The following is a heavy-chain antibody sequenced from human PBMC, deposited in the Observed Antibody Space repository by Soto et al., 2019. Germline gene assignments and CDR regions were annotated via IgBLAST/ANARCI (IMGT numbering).Heavy chain of an antibody. J-gene: IGHJ3*02. CDR3: ARGIRILRAGPERCAFEI. D-gene: IGHD1-1*01. V-gene: IGHV3-7*03. CDR2: IKQDGSEK. Sequence: PWGSLRLSCSASGLTRSDSWKSWVRQAPGKGLEWVANIKQDGSEKYYVYSMNGGCTISRDNAKNSLYLQLNDLRAGDTAAYYCARGIRILRAGPERCAFEICGQGTMVTVS. CDR1: GLTRSDSW.